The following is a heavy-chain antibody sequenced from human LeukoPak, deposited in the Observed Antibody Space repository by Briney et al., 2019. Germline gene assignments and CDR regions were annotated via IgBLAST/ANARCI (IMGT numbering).Heavy chain of an antibody. D-gene: IGHD3-3*01. CDR1: GFTFSNAW. Sequence: SGGSLRLSCAASGFTFSNAWMSWVRQAPGKGPEWVGRIKSKTDGGTTDYAAPVKGRFTISRDDSKNTLYLQMNSLKTEDTAVYYCTTDAGFWSGYPYWGQGTLVTVSS. J-gene: IGHJ4*02. V-gene: IGHV3-15*01. CDR2: IKSKTDGGTT. CDR3: TTDAGFWSGYPY.